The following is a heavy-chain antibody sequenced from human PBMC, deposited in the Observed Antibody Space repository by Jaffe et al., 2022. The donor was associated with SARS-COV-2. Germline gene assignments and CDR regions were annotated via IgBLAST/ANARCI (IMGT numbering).Heavy chain of an antibody. CDR1: GFTFSNAW. CDR3: TTDLVVGDGRYNWNDVRRSDY. Sequence: EVQLVESGGGLVKPGGSLRLSCAASGFTFSNAWMSWVRQAPGKGLEWVGRIKSKTDGGTTDYAAPVKGRFTISRDDSENTLYLQMNSLKTEDTAVYYCTTDLVVGDGRYNWNDVRRSDYWGQGTLVTVSS. V-gene: IGHV3-15*01. J-gene: IGHJ4*02. D-gene: IGHD1-1*01. CDR2: IKSKTDGGTT.